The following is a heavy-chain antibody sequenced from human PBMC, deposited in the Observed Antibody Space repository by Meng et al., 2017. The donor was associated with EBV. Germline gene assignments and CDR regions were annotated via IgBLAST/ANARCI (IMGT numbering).Heavy chain of an antibody. CDR2: IYYTGST. Sequence: QVQLQESGPGRGXPXXXXXRTXTXSGGSVNNESYYWGWIRQPPGKGLEYIGYIYYTGSTNYNSSLKSRVTISLDKSKNQFSLKLTSLTAADTAIYYCARGDYTNYPRWFDPWGQGTLVTVSS. CDR3: ARGDYTNYPRWFDP. V-gene: IGHV4-61*01. CDR1: GGSVNNESYY. D-gene: IGHD4-11*01. J-gene: IGHJ5*02.